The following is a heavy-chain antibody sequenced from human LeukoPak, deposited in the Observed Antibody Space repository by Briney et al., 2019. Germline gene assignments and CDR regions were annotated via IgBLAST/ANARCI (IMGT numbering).Heavy chain of an antibody. CDR3: ATSSGGGVVPAAIRGYYYMDV. CDR1: GGSISSSSYY. CDR2: IYTSGST. Sequence: SETLSLTCTVSGGSISSSSYYWSWIRQPAGKGLEWIGRIYTSGSTNYNPSLKSRVTMSVDTSKNQFSLKLSSVTAADTAVYYCATSSGGGVVPAAIRGYYYMDVWGKGTTVTVSS. J-gene: IGHJ6*03. V-gene: IGHV4-61*02. D-gene: IGHD2-2*02.